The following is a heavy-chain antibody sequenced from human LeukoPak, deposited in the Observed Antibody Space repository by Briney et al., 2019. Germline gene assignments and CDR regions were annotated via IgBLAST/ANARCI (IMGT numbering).Heavy chain of an antibody. J-gene: IGHJ4*02. CDR2: IKQDGSEK. D-gene: IGHD3-10*01. CDR3: ARLSGYYGSGRTNYFDY. V-gene: IGHV3-7*01. Sequence: GGSLRLSCAASGFTFSSYWMSWVRQAPGKGLEWVANIKQDGSEKYYVDSVKGRFTISRDNAKNSLYLQMNSLRAEDTAVYYCARLSGYYGSGRTNYFDYWGQGTPVTVSS. CDR1: GFTFSSYW.